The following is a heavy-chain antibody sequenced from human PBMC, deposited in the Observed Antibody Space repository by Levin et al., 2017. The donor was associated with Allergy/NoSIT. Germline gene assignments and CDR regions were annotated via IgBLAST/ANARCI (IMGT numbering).Heavy chain of an antibody. J-gene: IGHJ4*02. Sequence: SQTLSLTCAVYGGSFSGYYWSWIRQPPGKGLEWIGEINHSGSTNYNPSLKSRVTISVDTSKNQFSLKLSSVTAADTAVYYCARTRWLVRWTDYWGQGTLVTVSS. CDR2: INHSGST. CDR1: GGSFSGYY. D-gene: IGHD6-19*01. V-gene: IGHV4-34*01. CDR3: ARTRWLVRWTDY.